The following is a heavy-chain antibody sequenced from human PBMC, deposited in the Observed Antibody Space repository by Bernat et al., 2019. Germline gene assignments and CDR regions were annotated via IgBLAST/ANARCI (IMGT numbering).Heavy chain of an antibody. CDR2: IYYSGST. V-gene: IGHV4-39*01. CDR3: ARVRRITIFGVASSGFDP. CDR1: GGSISSSSYY. Sequence: QLQLQESGPGLVKPSETLSLTCTVSGGSISSSSYYWGWIRQPPGKGLEWIGSIYYSGSTYYNPSLKSRVTISVDTSKNQFSLKLSSVTAADTAVYYCARVRRITIFGVASSGFDPWGQGTLVTVSS. D-gene: IGHD3-3*01. J-gene: IGHJ5*02.